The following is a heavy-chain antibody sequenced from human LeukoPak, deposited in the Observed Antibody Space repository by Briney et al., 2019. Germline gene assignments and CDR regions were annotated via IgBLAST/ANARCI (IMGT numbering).Heavy chain of an antibody. Sequence: GRSLRLSCAASGFTFSSYGMHWVRQAPGKGLEWVAVISYDGSNKYYADSVKGRFTISRDNAKNSLYLQMNSLRAEDTAVYYCARGEQQLVYWGQGTLVTVSS. CDR1: GFTFSSYG. J-gene: IGHJ4*02. D-gene: IGHD6-13*01. CDR3: ARGEQQLVY. V-gene: IGHV3-30*03. CDR2: ISYDGSNK.